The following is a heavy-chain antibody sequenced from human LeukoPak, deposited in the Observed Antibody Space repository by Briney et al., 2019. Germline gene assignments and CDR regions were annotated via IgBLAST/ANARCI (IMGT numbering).Heavy chain of an antibody. CDR1: GYTFTSYY. CDR3: TTAKSVQGGLFDH. V-gene: IGHV3-73*01. Sequence: GASVKVSCKASGYTFTSYYMHWVRQASGKGLEWVGRSRSKVNTYATADAASVKGRFTISRDDSKNTAYLQMNSLKSEDTAVYYCTTAKSVQGGLFDHWGQGTLVTVSS. CDR2: SRSKVNTYAT. D-gene: IGHD5/OR15-5a*01. J-gene: IGHJ4*02.